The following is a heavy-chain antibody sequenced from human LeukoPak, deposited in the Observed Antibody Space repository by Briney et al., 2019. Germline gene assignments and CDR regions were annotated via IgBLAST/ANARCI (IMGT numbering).Heavy chain of an antibody. D-gene: IGHD3-16*01. CDR3: ARLLPCDY. J-gene: IGHJ4*02. Sequence: PGESLRLSRAASGFTFRSSEMNWVRQAPGKGLEWVAFITSSGSTIYYADSVKGRFTISRDNAKNSLYLQMNSLRAEDTAVYYCARLLPCDYWGQGTLVTVSS. V-gene: IGHV3-48*03. CDR1: GFTFRSSE. CDR2: ITSSGSTI.